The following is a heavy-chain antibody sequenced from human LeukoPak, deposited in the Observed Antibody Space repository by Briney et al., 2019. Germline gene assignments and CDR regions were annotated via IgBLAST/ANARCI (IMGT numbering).Heavy chain of an antibody. D-gene: IGHD6-13*01. CDR2: ISSSSSTI. Sequence: PGGSLRLSCAASGFTFSSYSMNWVRQAPGKGLEWVSYISSSSSTIYYADSVKGRFTISRDNAKNSLYLQMNSLRAEDTAVYYCARALPRAAAGSFGYWGQGTLVTVSS. J-gene: IGHJ4*02. CDR3: ARALPRAAAGSFGY. CDR1: GFTFSSYS. V-gene: IGHV3-48*04.